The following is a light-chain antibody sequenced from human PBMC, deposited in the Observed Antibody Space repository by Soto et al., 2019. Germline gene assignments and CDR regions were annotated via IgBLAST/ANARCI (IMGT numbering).Light chain of an antibody. CDR2: GAS. CDR3: QQYGNSPPFT. Sequence: EIVLTQSPGTLSLSPGERATLSCRASQSVSSNYLAWYQQKPGQAPRLLIYGASNRATGIPDRFSGSGSGTDFTLTINRLEPEDFAVYYCQQYGNSPPFTFGPGTKVDVK. V-gene: IGKV3-20*01. CDR1: QSVSSNY. J-gene: IGKJ3*01.